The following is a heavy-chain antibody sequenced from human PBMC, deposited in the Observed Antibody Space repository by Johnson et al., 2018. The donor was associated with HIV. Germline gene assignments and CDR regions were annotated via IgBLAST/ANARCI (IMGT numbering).Heavy chain of an antibody. Sequence: QVQLVESGGGLVKPGGSLRLSCAASGFTFSDYYMHWVRQDPGKGLEWMTIISDDGSNKYYADSVKGLFTISRDNSKNTLYLQMNSLRAEDTAVYYCARLDEIAAAGTGDAFDIWGQGTMVTVSS. D-gene: IGHD6-13*01. CDR2: ISDDGSNK. CDR1: GFTFSDYY. CDR3: ARLDEIAAAGTGDAFDI. J-gene: IGHJ3*02. V-gene: IGHV3-30*01.